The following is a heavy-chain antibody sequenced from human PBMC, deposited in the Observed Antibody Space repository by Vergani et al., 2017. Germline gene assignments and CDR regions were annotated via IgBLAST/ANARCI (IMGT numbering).Heavy chain of an antibody. CDR2: FVLEDGET. CDR3: AARGSGYQGFDY. V-gene: IGHV1-24*01. J-gene: IGHJ4*02. Sequence: QVQLVQSGAEVKKPGASVKVSCKVSGYTLSKLSMHWVRQAPGKGLEWMGGFVLEDGETIYAQKFQGRVTMTEDTSTDAAFMELSSLRSDDTAVFYCAARGSGYQGFDYWGQGTLVTVSS. D-gene: IGHD3-22*01. CDR1: GYTLSKLS.